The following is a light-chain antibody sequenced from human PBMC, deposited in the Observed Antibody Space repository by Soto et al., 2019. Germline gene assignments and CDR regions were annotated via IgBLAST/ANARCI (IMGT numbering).Light chain of an antibody. CDR2: WAS. J-gene: IGKJ2*01. CDR1: QSVLFSSNNKNY. CDR3: QQYYSSPYT. Sequence: DIVMTQSQDSLAVSLGERATINCKSSQSVLFSSNNKNYLAWYQQRPGQPPKLLIYWASTRESGVPDRFSGSGSGPDFTLTISSLQAEDVAVYYCQQYYSSPYTFGQGTKLEIK. V-gene: IGKV4-1*01.